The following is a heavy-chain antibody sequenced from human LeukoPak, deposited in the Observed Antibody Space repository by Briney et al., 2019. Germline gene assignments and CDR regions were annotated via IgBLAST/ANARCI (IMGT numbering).Heavy chain of an antibody. CDR2: IIPIFGTA. Sequence: SVKVSCKASGGTFSSYAISWVRQAPGQGLEWMGGIIPIFGTANYAQKFQGRVTMTRNTSISTAYMELSSLRSGDTAVYYCARSDSYSSSSHRYYYYYYGMDVWGQGTTVTVSS. J-gene: IGHJ6*02. D-gene: IGHD6-6*01. V-gene: IGHV1-69*05. CDR3: ARSDSYSSSSHRYYYYYYGMDV. CDR1: GGTFSSYA.